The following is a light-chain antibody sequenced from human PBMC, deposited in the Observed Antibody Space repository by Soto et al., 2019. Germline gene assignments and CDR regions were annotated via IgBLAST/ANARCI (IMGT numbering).Light chain of an antibody. CDR2: GAS. CDR3: HQYGSFPWT. J-gene: IGKJ1*01. V-gene: IGKV3-20*01. CDR1: QSVRSSY. Sequence: EIVLTQSPGTLSLSPGERATLSCRASQSVRSSYLAWYQQKPGQAPRLLIYGASSRATGIPDRFSGSGSGTDFTLTISSLEPEDFAMYHCHQYGSFPWTFGQGTKVEIK.